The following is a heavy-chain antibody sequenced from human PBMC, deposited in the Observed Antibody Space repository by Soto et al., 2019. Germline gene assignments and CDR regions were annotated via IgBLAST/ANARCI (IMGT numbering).Heavy chain of an antibody. J-gene: IGHJ6*03. CDR2: MNPNSGNT. D-gene: IGHD5-18*01. CDR1: GYTFVNYD. V-gene: IGHV1-8*01. Sequence: ASVKVSCMASGYTFVNYDMNWVRRATGQGLEWVGWMNPNSGNTGYAQKFQGRVTMTRDTSISTAYLELTSLRSEDTAVYYCARGAIVEGGRVHYYMDVWGKGTTVTVSS. CDR3: ARGAIVEGGRVHYYMDV.